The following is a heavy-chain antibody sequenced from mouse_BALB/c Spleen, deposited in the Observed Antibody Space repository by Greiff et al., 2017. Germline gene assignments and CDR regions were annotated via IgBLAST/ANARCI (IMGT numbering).Heavy chain of an antibody. CDR1: GFTFSSSA. J-gene: IGHJ3*01. D-gene: IGHD2-4*01. V-gene: IGHV5-6-5*01. Sequence: EVKLVESGGGLVKPGGSLKLSCAASGFTFSSSAMSWVRQTPEKRLEWVASISSGGSTYYPDSVKGRFTISRDNARNILYLQMSSLRSEDTAMYYCARKTYDYLAWFAYWGQGTLVTVSA. CDR2: ISSGGST. CDR3: ARKTYDYLAWFAY.